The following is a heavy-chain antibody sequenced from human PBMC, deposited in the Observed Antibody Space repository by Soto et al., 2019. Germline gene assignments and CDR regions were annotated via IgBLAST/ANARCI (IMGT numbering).Heavy chain of an antibody. V-gene: IGHV4-30-4*01. CDR2: IYYSGST. Sequence: SETLSLTCTVSGDSISSGDYYWSWIRQPPGKGLEWIGLIYYSGSTHYNPSLKSRLIISVNTSKNQFSLKLTSATAADTAVYYCARFEGGWFDPWGQGTLVTVSS. CDR3: ARFEGGWFDP. J-gene: IGHJ5*02. D-gene: IGHD3-16*01. CDR1: GDSISSGDYY.